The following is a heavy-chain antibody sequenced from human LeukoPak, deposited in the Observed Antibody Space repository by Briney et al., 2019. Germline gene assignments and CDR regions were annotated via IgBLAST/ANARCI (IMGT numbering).Heavy chain of an antibody. Sequence: GGSLRLSYAASGFPFTSAMRWVRQAPGKGLEWVSSITGSGDEAFYADSVKGRFTIFRDNSKNTLYLQMNSLRAEDTAVYYCAKGVSQPKYYFEYWGRGTLVTVSS. CDR3: AKGVSQPKYYFEY. D-gene: IGHD2-2*01. CDR2: ITGSGDEA. CDR1: GFPFTSA. J-gene: IGHJ4*02. V-gene: IGHV3-23*01.